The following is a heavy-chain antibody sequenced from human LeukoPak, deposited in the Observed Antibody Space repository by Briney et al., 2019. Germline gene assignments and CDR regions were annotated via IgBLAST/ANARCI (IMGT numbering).Heavy chain of an antibody. D-gene: IGHD2-15*01. V-gene: IGHV4-4*07. Sequence: SETLSLTCTVSGGSLRGHYWTWIRQPAGKGLEWIGHIYASGDTTYNPSLKSRVTMSVDTSKNQFFLSLTSVTAADAAVYYCAREDDEYCSGTSCLNFYFYYIDAWGRGTTVTVSS. J-gene: IGHJ6*03. CDR1: GGSLRGHY. CDR3: AREDDEYCSGTSCLNFYFYYIDA. CDR2: IYASGDT.